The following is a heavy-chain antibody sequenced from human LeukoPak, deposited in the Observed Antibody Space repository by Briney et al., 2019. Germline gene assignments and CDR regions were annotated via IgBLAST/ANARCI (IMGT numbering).Heavy chain of an antibody. CDR1: GGSISSYY. CDR3: ARVQASSGYYYAVDYYYYYMDV. J-gene: IGHJ6*03. V-gene: IGHV4-59*01. CDR2: IYYSGST. Sequence: PSETLSLTCTVSGGSISSYYWSWIRQPPGKGLEWIGYIYYSGSTNYNPSLKSRVTISVDTSKNQFSLKLSSVTAEDTAVYYCARVQASSGYYYAVDYYYYYMDVWGKGTTVTVSS. D-gene: IGHD3-22*01.